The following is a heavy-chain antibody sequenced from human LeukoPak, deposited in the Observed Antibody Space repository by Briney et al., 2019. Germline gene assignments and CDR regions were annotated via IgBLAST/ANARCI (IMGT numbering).Heavy chain of an antibody. CDR3: AKSHERPVFGGGNCFDP. J-gene: IGHJ5*02. D-gene: IGHD3-3*01. Sequence: PGGSLRLSCAAYGFTFSSYAMSWVRQAPGKGLEWVSAISGSGTNTEYADSVKGRFTISRDNSKNTLYLQMNSLRAEDTALYYSAKSHERPVFGGGNCFDPWGQGTLVTVSS. CDR1: GFTFSSYA. CDR2: ISGSGTNT. V-gene: IGHV3-23*01.